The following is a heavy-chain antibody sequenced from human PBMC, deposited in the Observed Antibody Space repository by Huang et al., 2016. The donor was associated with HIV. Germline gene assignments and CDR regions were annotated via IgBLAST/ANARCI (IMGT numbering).Heavy chain of an antibody. D-gene: IGHD3-10*01. CDR2: ISPYNGRT. J-gene: IGHJ3*01. CDR3: ARSYGSGNDFLDF. V-gene: IGHV1-18*04. Sequence: QVQLVQSGTEVRKPGASVKVSCKASGYTFTTVGITWVRQAPGQGLEWMGWISPYNGRTEYEQKLRGRITMTKDTSTTTAYMELRTLTSDDTAVYYCARSYGSGNDFLDFWGQGTLVTVSS. CDR1: GYTFTTVG.